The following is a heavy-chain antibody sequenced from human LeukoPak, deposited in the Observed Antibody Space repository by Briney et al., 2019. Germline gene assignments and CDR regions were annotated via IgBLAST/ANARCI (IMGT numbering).Heavy chain of an antibody. J-gene: IGHJ1*01. V-gene: IGHV4-4*07. Sequence: SETLSLTCSVSGDSISGYYWSWIRQSAGKGLEWIGRLYIGGRTDYNPSLKSRVTMSGETSKNPVSLHMTSLTAADTAIYYYTRDLPGGSYGIADFWGQGSLVIVSS. D-gene: IGHD3-10*01. CDR1: GDSISGYY. CDR3: TRDLPGGSYGIADF. CDR2: LYIGGRT.